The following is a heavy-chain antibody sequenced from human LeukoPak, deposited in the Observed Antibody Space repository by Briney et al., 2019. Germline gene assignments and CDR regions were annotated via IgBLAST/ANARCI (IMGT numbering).Heavy chain of an antibody. CDR1: GYSFTDYR. CDR3: ASPQAAYCGGDCYSP. V-gene: IGHV5-51*01. CDR2: IYPGNSDT. Sequence: AGESLKISCKASGYSFTDYRIGWVRQMPGKGLEWMGIIYPGNSDTGYSPSFQGQVTISVDKSITTAYLQWSSLKASDTAMYYCASPQAAYCGGDCYSPWGQGTKVTVSS. D-gene: IGHD2-21*02. J-gene: IGHJ3*01.